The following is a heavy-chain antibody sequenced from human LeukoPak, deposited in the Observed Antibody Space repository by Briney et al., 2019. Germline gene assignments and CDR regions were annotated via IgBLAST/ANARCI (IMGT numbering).Heavy chain of an antibody. J-gene: IGHJ4*02. D-gene: IGHD6-13*01. CDR1: GYTFTSYA. V-gene: IGHV7-4-1*02. Sequence: GASVKVSCKASGYTFTSYAMNWVRQAPGQGLEWMGWINTNTGNPTYAQGFTGRFVFSLDTSVSTAYLQISSLKAEDTAVYYCARDLPAAGTSGLVGGIDYWGQGTLVTVSS. CDR3: ARDLPAAGTSGLVGGIDY. CDR2: INTNTGNP.